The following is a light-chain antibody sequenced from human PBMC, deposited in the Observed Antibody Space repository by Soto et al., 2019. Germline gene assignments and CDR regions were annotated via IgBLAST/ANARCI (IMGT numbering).Light chain of an antibody. CDR2: GAS. V-gene: IGKV3-15*01. CDR1: QSVDRN. J-gene: IGKJ4*01. Sequence: EIVMTQSPATLSVSPGERATLSCRASQSVDRNLAWYQQKPGQAPRLLIYGASTRATGIPARFSGSGSGTEFSLTISSLQSEDFAIYSCQQYNHWAPLTFGGGTKVEIK. CDR3: QQYNHWAPLT.